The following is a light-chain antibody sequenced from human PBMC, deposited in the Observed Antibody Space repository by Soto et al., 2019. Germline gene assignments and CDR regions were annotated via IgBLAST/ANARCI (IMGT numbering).Light chain of an antibody. CDR2: GAT. J-gene: IGKJ1*01. CDR3: QQYNKWWT. V-gene: IGKV3-15*01. CDR1: QSVSSS. Sequence: ELMMTQSPATLSVSPGERATLPCRTSQSVSSSLAWYQQTPGQAPSLLIYGATTRATGIHARFSGSWSGTDFTTTINSVKSEDFAVYDWQQYNKWWTFGQGT.